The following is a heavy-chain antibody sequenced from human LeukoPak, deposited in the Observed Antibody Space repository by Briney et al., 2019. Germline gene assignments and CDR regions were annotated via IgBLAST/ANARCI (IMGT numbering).Heavy chain of an antibody. D-gene: IGHD2-15*01. V-gene: IGHV4-39*01. CDR3: ARHDSEGDINWFDP. J-gene: IGHJ5*02. Sequence: GSLRLSCAASGLTVSSNHMSWVRQPPGKGLEWIGSFYYSGSTYYSPSLKSRVTISVDTSKNQFSLKLSSVTAADTAVYYCARHDSEGDINWFDPWGQGTLVTVSS. CDR2: FYYSGST. CDR1: GLTVSSNH.